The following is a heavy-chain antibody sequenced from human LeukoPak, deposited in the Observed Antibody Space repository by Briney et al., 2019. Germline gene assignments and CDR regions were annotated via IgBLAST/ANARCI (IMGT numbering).Heavy chain of an antibody. V-gene: IGHV3-30*02. J-gene: IGHJ4*02. D-gene: IGHD1-26*01. CDR2: IRYDGSNK. Sequence: PGGSLRLSCAASGFTFSSYGMHWVRQAPGKGLEWVAFIRYDGSNKYYADSVKGRFTISRDNAKNSLYLQMNSLRAEDTAVYYCARGPYSGSYYWGQGTLVTVSS. CDR3: ARGPYSGSYY. CDR1: GFTFSSYG.